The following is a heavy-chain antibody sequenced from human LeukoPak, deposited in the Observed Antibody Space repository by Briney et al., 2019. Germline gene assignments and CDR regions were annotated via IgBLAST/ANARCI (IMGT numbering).Heavy chain of an antibody. CDR1: GFTFSSYA. CDR3: AKDLSWDFWTPPSSRRVDY. Sequence: PGGSLRLSCAASGFTFSSYAMSWVRQAPGKGLEWVSAISGSGVSTYYADSVTGRFTISRDNSKNTLYLQMNSLRAEDTAIYYCAKDLSWDFWTPPSSRRVDYWGQGTLVTVSS. CDR2: ISGSGVST. V-gene: IGHV3-23*01. D-gene: IGHD3-3*01. J-gene: IGHJ4*02.